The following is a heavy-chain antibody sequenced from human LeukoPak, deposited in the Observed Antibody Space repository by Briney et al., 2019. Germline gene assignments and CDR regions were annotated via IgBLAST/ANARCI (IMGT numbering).Heavy chain of an antibody. CDR3: AKDGWIQLWAPYYFDY. J-gene: IGHJ4*02. D-gene: IGHD5-18*01. V-gene: IGHV3-53*01. Sequence: GGSLRLSCAASGFTVSSNYMSWVRQAPGKGLECVSVIYSGGSTYYADSVKGRFTISRDNSKNTLYLQMNSLRAEDTAVHYCAKDGWIQLWAPYYFDYWGQGTLVTVSS. CDR2: IYSGGST. CDR1: GFTVSSNY.